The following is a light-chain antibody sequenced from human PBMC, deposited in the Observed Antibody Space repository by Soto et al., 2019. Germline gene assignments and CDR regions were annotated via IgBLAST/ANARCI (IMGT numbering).Light chain of an antibody. Sequence: EIVLTQSPGTLSSSPGERATLSCRASQTVTSNYLAWYQQKPGQAPRLLFFGASIRATGLPDRFSGGGSGTDFTLTISRLEPEDFAVYYCQQYNDWPPVTFGGGTKVEIK. CDR3: QQYNDWPPVT. CDR1: QTVTSNY. J-gene: IGKJ4*01. CDR2: GAS. V-gene: IGKV3-20*01.